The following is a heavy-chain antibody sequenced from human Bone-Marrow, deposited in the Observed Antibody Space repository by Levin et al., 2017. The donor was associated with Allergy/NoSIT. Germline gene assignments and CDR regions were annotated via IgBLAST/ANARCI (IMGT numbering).Heavy chain of an antibody. J-gene: IGHJ4*02. V-gene: IGHV5-51*01. CDR3: ARQSDELPPYDDESVEENYFDL. Sequence: GESLKISCKGSGYQFTDYWSGWVGQLPGKGLEWMGNIYPVDSETRSSPSFQGQVTFSVDKSMNTAYLQWDSLRASDTAIYYCARQSDELPPYDDESVEENYFDLWAQGTLVTVS. D-gene: IGHD1-7*01. CDR1: GYQFTDYW. CDR2: IYPVDSET.